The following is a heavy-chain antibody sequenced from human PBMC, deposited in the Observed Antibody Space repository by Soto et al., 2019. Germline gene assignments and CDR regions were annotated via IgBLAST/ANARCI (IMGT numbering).Heavy chain of an antibody. Sequence: SETLSLTCAVYGGSFIGYYWSWMRQPPGKGLEWIGEINHSGSTNYNPSLKSRVTISVDTSKNQFSLKLSSVTAADTAVYYCARGPVLWFGELYGYYGMDVWGQGTTVTVSS. J-gene: IGHJ6*02. V-gene: IGHV4-34*01. D-gene: IGHD3-10*01. CDR1: GGSFIGYY. CDR3: ARGPVLWFGELYGYYGMDV. CDR2: INHSGST.